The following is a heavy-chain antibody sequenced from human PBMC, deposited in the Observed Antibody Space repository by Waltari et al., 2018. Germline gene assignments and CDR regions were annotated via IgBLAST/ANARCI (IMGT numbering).Heavy chain of an antibody. J-gene: IGHJ4*02. Sequence: QVQLQESGPGLVKPSQTLSLTCTVSGGSISSGSYYWSWIRQPAGKGLEWIGRIYTSGSTNYNPSLKSRVTISVDTSKNQFSLKLSSVTAADTAVYYSAREGAPPAPFDYWGQGTLVTVSS. V-gene: IGHV4-61*02. CDR1: GGSISSGSYY. D-gene: IGHD1-26*01. CDR3: AREGAPPAPFDY. CDR2: IYTSGST.